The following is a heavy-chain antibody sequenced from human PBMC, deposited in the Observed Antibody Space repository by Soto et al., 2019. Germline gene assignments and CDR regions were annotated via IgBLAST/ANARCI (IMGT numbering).Heavy chain of an antibody. Sequence: QVQLLQSGPEVKKPGSSVKVSCKASGGTFRNYAIHWVRQAPGLGLEWMGGIIPLFGTTNSTQQFQGRLTITADESTGTVYMELSSLRSEDTAVYFCVGDSGGYANGAYDVWGQGTTITVSA. V-gene: IGHV1-69*12. CDR2: IIPLFGTT. CDR1: GGTFRNYA. J-gene: IGHJ3*01. CDR3: VGDSGGYANGAYDV. D-gene: IGHD3-22*01.